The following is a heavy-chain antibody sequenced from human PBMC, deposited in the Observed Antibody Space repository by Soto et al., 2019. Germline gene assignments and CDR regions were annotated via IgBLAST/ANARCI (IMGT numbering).Heavy chain of an antibody. CDR3: ARDLGGENWFDP. CDR2: INXGXGXX. D-gene: IGHD7-27*01. CDR1: GYTFTSYA. V-gene: IGHV1-3*01. Sequence: ASVKVSCKASGYTFTSYAMHWVRQAPGQRLXWMGXINXGXGXXXYXXXFQGRVTMTRDTSISTAYMELSRLRSEDTAVYYCARDLGGENWFDPWGQGTLVTVSS. J-gene: IGHJ5*02.